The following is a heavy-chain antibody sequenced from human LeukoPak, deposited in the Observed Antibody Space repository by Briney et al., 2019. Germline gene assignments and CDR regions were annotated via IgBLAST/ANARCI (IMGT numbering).Heavy chain of an antibody. CDR3: ATGSGSNAFDI. J-gene: IGHJ3*02. V-gene: IGHV1-18*01. Sequence: ASVNVSCKASGYTFTSYGISWVRQAPGQGLEWMGWISAYNGNTNYAQKLQGRVTMTEDTSTDTAYMELSSLRSEDTAVYYCATGSGSNAFDIWGQGTMVTVSS. CDR1: GYTFTSYG. D-gene: IGHD5-12*01. CDR2: ISAYNGNT.